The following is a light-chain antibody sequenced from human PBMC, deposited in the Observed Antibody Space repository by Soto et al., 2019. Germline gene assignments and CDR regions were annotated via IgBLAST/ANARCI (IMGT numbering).Light chain of an antibody. J-gene: IGKJ1*01. CDR3: QQYNNWPRT. CDR2: AAS. V-gene: IGKV3-15*01. Sequence: MTQSPSSLSASPGERATLSCRASQSVSSDLAWYHQKPGKAPKFLIYAASTRESGVPSRFSGSGSGTEFTLTINSLQPEDFAIYYCQQYNNWPRTFGQGTKVDIK. CDR1: QSVSSD.